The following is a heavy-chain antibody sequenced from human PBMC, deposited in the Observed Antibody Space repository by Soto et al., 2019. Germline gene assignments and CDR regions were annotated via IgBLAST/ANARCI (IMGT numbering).Heavy chain of an antibody. CDR3: TIGSWSGEVFDI. CDR2: IIPMLGVR. CDR1: GGTFNTYS. V-gene: IGHV1-69*02. J-gene: IGHJ3*02. Sequence: QVQLVQSGAEVKQPGSSVKVSCKVSGGTFNTYSKFSVRQAPGQGLEWLGRIIPMLGVRNYAQRFKGRVTITADKPTATVPMELRRLRSEDTALYYCTIGSWSGEVFDIWGQGTMVTVSS. D-gene: IGHD2-21*01.